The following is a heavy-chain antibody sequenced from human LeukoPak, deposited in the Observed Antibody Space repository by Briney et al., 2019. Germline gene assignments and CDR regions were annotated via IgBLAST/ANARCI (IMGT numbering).Heavy chain of an antibody. CDR3: AKNLRGQWLFGDY. CDR1: GFTFSTYW. CDR2: INTDGSIT. V-gene: IGHV3-74*01. Sequence: GGSLRPSCAASGFTFSTYWMHWVRQAPGKGLVWVSRINTDGSITNYAGSVKGRFTISRDNAKNTLYLQVNSLRAEDTAVYYCAKNLRGQWLFGDYWGQGTLVTVSS. D-gene: IGHD6-19*01. J-gene: IGHJ4*02.